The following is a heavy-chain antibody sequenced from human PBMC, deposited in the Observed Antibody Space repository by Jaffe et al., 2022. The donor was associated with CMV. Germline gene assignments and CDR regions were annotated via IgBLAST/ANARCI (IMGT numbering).Heavy chain of an antibody. D-gene: IGHD2-2*01. CDR1: GGSFSGYY. Sequence: QVQLQQWGAGLLKPSETLSLTCAVYGGSFSGYYWSWIRQPPGKGLEWIGEINHSGSTNYNPSLKSRVTISVDTSKNQFSLKLSSVTAADTAVYYCARGAGCSSTSCYPTTRFSLIRRHYYGMDVWGQGTTVTVSS. CDR3: ARGAGCSSTSCYPTTRFSLIRRHYYGMDV. J-gene: IGHJ6*02. V-gene: IGHV4-34*01. CDR2: INHSGST.